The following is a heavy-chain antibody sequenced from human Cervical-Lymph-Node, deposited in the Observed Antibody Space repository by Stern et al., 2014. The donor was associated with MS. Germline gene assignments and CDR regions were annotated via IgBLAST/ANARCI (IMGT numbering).Heavy chain of an antibody. J-gene: IGHJ4*02. V-gene: IGHV3-30*18. D-gene: IGHD3-3*01. CDR1: GITFSTYA. CDR3: AKGSAVRFLRSLPPREDYFDY. CDR2: ISKDGSDS. Sequence: QVQLVQSGGGVVRPGRSLRLSCAASGITFSTYAMNWVRQAPGKGLEWVAAISKDGSDSYYADSVKGRFTISRDNSKNTLYVQMNSLRAEDTAVYYCAKGSAVRFLRSLPPREDYFDYWGQGTLVTVSS.